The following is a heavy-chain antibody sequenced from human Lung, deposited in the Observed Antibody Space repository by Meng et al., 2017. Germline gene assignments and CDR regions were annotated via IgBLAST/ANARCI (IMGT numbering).Heavy chain of an antibody. J-gene: IGHJ4*02. CDR2: IFHSGST. V-gene: IGHV4-4*02. CDR1: GGSITSSTW. D-gene: IGHD1-26*01. CDR3: ARFDISSSGRGDY. Sequence: QVRLPEPGPGLVKPSGTLSLTCAVSGGSITSSTWWSWVRQTPGKGLEWFGEIFHSGSTNYNPPLESRVTISVDKSKNQFSLKVYSVTAADTATYYCARFDISSSGRGDYWGQGILVTVSS.